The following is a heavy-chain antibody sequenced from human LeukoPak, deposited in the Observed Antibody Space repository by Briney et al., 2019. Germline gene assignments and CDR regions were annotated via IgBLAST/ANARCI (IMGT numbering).Heavy chain of an antibody. D-gene: IGHD3-3*01. CDR2: IDYSGST. Sequence: SETLSLICTVSGGSISSYYWSWIRQPPGKGLEWIGNIDYSGSTNYNPSLKSRVTISVDTSKNEFSLKLSSVTAADTAVYYCARGGRYDLPPGLDWFDPWGQGTLVTVSS. V-gene: IGHV4-59*01. CDR3: ARGGRYDLPPGLDWFDP. J-gene: IGHJ5*02. CDR1: GGSISSYY.